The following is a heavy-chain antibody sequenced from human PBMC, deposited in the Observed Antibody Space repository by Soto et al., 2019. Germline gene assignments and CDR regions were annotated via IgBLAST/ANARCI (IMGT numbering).Heavy chain of an antibody. V-gene: IGHV4-61*08. D-gene: IGHD6-19*01. CDR3: ARGPAYIDGWRTFDL. J-gene: IGHJ4*02. CDR2: TYYNGDT. Sequence: LSLTCTVSDDSFIGAEYYWSWIRQPLGKGPEWIGYTYYNGDTKYNPALRSRVTMSEDTSKNQFSLRLSSVTAADTAVYFCARGPAYIDGWRTFDLWGRGILVTVSS. CDR1: DDSFIGAEYY.